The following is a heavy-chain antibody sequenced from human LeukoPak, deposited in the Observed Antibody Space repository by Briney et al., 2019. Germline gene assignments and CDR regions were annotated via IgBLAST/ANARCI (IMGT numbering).Heavy chain of an antibody. Sequence: ASVKVSCKASGYTFTSYDINWVRQATGQGLEWMGWMNPNSGNTGYAQKFQGRVTMTRNTSISTAYMELSSLRSEDTAVYYCARYYYGSGSYYNAFDIWGQGTMVTVSS. V-gene: IGHV1-8*01. D-gene: IGHD3-10*01. J-gene: IGHJ3*02. CDR3: ARYYYGSGSYYNAFDI. CDR2: MNPNSGNT. CDR1: GYTFTSYD.